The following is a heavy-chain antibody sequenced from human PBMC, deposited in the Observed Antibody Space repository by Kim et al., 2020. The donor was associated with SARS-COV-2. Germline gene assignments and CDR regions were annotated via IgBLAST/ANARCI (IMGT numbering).Heavy chain of an antibody. CDR3: ARVNPSDEGEGDGGGVDY. CDR2: INHSGST. CDR1: GGSFSGYY. J-gene: IGHJ4*01. V-gene: IGHV4-34*01. Sequence: SETLSLTCAVYGGSFSGYYWSWIRQPPGKGLEWIGEINHSGSTNYNPSLKSRVTISVDTSKNQFSLKLSSVTAADTAVYYCARVNPSDEGEGDGGGVDY. D-gene: IGHD3-16*01.